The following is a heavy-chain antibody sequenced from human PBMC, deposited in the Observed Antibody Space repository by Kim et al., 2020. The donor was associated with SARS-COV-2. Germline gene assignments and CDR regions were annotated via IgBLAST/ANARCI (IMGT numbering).Heavy chain of an antibody. V-gene: IGHV1-24*01. Sequence: ASVKVSCKVSGYTLTELSMHWVRQAPGKGLEWMGGFDPEDGETIYAQKFQGRVTITEDTSTDTAYMELSSLRSEDTAVYYCATAPAVAGYISWFDPWGQGTLVTVSS. CDR2: FDPEDGET. CDR3: ATAPAVAGYISWFDP. CDR1: GYTLTELS. J-gene: IGHJ5*02. D-gene: IGHD6-19*01.